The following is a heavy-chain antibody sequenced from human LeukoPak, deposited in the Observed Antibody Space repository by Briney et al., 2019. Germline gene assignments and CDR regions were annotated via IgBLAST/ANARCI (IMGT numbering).Heavy chain of an antibody. CDR2: FDLGDGET. Sequence: ASVKVSCKVSGYTLTELSMHWVRQAPGKGLEWMGGFDLGDGETIFAQKFQGRVTMTEDTSTDTAYMELRSLTSEDTAVYYCAAGDLWHLLDYWGQGTLVTVSS. CDR1: GYTLTELS. CDR3: AAGDLWHLLDY. D-gene: IGHD2-21*01. J-gene: IGHJ4*02. V-gene: IGHV1-24*01.